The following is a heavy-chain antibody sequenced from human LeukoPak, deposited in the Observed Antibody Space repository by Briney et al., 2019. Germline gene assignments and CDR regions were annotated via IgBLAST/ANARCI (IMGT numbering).Heavy chain of an antibody. Sequence: GGTLRLSCTASGFSFIEYSMNWVRQVPGKGLEWIAYIGIDSGNTKYADSVRGRFTISADKTKITLYLQMNSLRVDDTAVYYCARDHNYSFDNCGQGTLVSVAS. CDR1: GFSFIEYS. CDR2: IGIDSGNT. D-gene: IGHD1-1*01. J-gene: IGHJ4*02. V-gene: IGHV3-48*01. CDR3: ARDHNYSFDN.